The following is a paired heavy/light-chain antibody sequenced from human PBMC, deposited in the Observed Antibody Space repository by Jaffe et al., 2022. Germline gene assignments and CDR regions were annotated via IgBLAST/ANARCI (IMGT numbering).Heavy chain of an antibody. CDR2: INHSGST. J-gene: IGHJ5*02. CDR1: GGSFSGYY. Sequence: QVQLQQWGAGLLKPSETLSLTCAVYGGSFSGYYWSWIRQPPGKGLEWIGEINHSGSTNYNPSLKSRVTISVDTSKNQFSLKLSSVTAADTAVYYCARGMVKRHIAVANLRWFDPWGQGTLVTVSS. CDR3: ARGMVKRHIAVANLRWFDP. V-gene: IGHV4-34*01. D-gene: IGHD6-19*01.
Light chain of an antibody. CDR1: QSVSSN. Sequence: EIVMTQSPATLSVSPGERATLSCRASQSVSSNLAWYQQKPGQAPRLLIYGASTRATGIPARFSGSGSGTEFTLTISSLQSEDFAVYYCQQYNNWLGTFGQGTKVEIK. J-gene: IGKJ1*01. CDR2: GAS. CDR3: QQYNNWLGT. V-gene: IGKV3-15*01.